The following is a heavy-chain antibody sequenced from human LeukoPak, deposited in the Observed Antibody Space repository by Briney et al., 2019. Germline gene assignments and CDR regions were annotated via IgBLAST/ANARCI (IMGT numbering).Heavy chain of an antibody. J-gene: IGHJ3*01. V-gene: IGHV3-23*01. CDR2: ISGSGDYT. CDR3: ANEYTKGDV. CDR1: GFTFSSYA. D-gene: IGHD2-8*01. Sequence: GGSLRLSCAASGFTFSSYAMTWVRQAPGKGLEWVSSISGSGDYTNYAGSVKGRFTISRDNSKNTLYLQMNSLRAEDTAVYYCANEYTKGDVWGQGTTVTVSS.